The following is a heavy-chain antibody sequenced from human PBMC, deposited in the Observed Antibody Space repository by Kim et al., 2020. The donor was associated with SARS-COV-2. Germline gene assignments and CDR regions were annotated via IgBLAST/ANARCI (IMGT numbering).Heavy chain of an antibody. V-gene: IGHV3-11*03. Sequence: GGSLRLSCAASGFTFSDYYMSWIRQAPGKGLEWVSYISSSSSYTNYADSVKGRFTISRDNAKNSLYLQMNSLRAEDTAVYYCAALGWYSYGGVDYWGQGTLVTVSS. J-gene: IGHJ4*02. CDR2: ISSSSSYT. D-gene: IGHD5-18*01. CDR3: AALGWYSYGGVDY. CDR1: GFTFSDYY.